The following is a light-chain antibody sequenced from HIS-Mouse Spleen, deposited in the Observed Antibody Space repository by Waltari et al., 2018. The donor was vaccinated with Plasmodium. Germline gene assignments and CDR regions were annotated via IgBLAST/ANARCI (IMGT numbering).Light chain of an antibody. Sequence: QSALTQPASVSGSPGQSITISCTGTSSDVGGYNYFSWYQQHPGKAPKLMIYDVSNRPSGVSNRFSGSKSGNTASLTISGLQAEDEADYYCSSYTSSSTLNYVFGTGTKFTVL. V-gene: IGLV2-14*03. J-gene: IGLJ1*01. CDR2: DVS. CDR3: SSYTSSSTLNYV. CDR1: SSDVGGYNY.